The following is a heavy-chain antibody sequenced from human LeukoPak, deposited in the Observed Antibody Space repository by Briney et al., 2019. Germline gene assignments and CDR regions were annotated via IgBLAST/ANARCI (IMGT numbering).Heavy chain of an antibody. CDR1: GGSFSGYY. D-gene: IGHD3-10*01. CDR3: ARDYYGSGSYPHYYYYGMDV. CDR2: IYYSGST. Sequence: PSETLSLTCAVYGGSFSGYYWSWIRQPPGKGLEWIGYIYYSGSTNYNPSLKSRVTISVDTSKNQFSLKLSSVTAADTAVYYCARDYYGSGSYPHYYYYGMDVWGQGTTVTVSS. J-gene: IGHJ6*02. V-gene: IGHV4-59*01.